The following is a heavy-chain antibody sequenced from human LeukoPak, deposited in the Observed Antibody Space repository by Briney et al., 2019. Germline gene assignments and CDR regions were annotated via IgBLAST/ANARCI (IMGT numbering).Heavy chain of an antibody. CDR3: ARFAVAANWFDP. CDR2: ISAYNGNT. Sequence: ASVKVSCKASGYTLTSYGISWVRQAPGQGLEWMGWISAYNGNTNYAQKLQGRVTMTTDTSTSTAYMELRSLRSDDTAVYYCARFAVAANWFDPWGQGTLVTVSS. V-gene: IGHV1-18*01. J-gene: IGHJ5*02. CDR1: GYTLTSYG. D-gene: IGHD6-19*01.